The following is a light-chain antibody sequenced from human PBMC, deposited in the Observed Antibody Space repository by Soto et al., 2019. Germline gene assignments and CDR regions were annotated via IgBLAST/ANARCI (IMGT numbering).Light chain of an antibody. J-gene: IGLJ1*01. CDR2: EVS. V-gene: IGLV2-14*01. CDR1: SSDVGGYNY. CDR3: SSYTSSSTLV. Sequence: QSALTQPASVSGSPGQSITISCTGTSSDVGGYNYVSCYQQHPGKAPKVMIYEVSNRPSGVSNRFSGSKSGNTASLTISGLQAEDEADYYCSSYTSSSTLVFGTGTKLTVL.